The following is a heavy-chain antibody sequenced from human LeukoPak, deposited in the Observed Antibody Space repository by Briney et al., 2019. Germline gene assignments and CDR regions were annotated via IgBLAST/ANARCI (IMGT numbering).Heavy chain of an antibody. CDR1: GIIFSNYW. CDR3: ARDRVVGALDY. D-gene: IGHD1-26*01. J-gene: IGHJ4*02. Sequence: GGSLRLSCAASGIIFSNYWMHWVRQAPGKGLVWVSRINRDGSSTSYADSVKGRFTISRDNAKNTLYLQMNSLRAEDTAVYYCARDRVVGALDYWGQGTLVTVSS. CDR2: INRDGSST. V-gene: IGHV3-74*01.